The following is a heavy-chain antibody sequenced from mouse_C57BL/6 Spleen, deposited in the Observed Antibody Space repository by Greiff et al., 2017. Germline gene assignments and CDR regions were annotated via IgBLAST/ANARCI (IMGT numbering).Heavy chain of an antibody. V-gene: IGHV1-64*01. CDR3: ARPLYYDYDRTYFGY. D-gene: IGHD2-4*01. CDR1: GYTFTSYW. J-gene: IGHJ2*01. Sequence: QVQLQQPGAELVKPGASVKLSCKASGYTFTSYWMHWVKQRPGQGLEWIGMIHPNSGSTNYNEKFKSKATLTVDKSSSTAYMQLSSLTSEDSAVYYCARPLYYDYDRTYFGYWGQGTTLTVSS. CDR2: IHPNSGST.